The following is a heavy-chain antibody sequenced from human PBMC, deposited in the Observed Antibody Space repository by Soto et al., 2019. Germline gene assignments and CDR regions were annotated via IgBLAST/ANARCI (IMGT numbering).Heavy chain of an antibody. CDR1: GFTFSSYS. V-gene: IGHV3-48*01. J-gene: IGHJ4*02. D-gene: IGHD3-10*01. CDR3: ARANYYGSPGDFDY. CDR2: ISSGSSTI. Sequence: EVQLVESGGGLVQPGGSLRLSCAASGFTFSSYSMNWVRQAPGKGLEWVSYISSGSSTIYYADSVKGRFTISRDNAKNSLYLQMNSLRAEDTAVYYCARANYYGSPGDFDYWGQGTLVTVSS.